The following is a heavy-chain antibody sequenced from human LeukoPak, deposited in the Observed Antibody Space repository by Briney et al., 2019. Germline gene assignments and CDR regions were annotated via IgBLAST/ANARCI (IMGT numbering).Heavy chain of an antibody. J-gene: IGHJ6*02. D-gene: IGHD6-13*01. CDR2: INHSGST. CDR3: ATLYSSSWYWYYGMDV. CDR1: GGSFSGYY. V-gene: IGHV4-34*01. Sequence: SETLSLTCAVYGGSFSGYYWSWIRQPPGKGLEWIGEINHSGSTNYNPSLKSRVTISVDTSKNQFSLKLSSVTAADTAVYYRATLYSSSWYWYYGMDVWGQGTTVTVSS.